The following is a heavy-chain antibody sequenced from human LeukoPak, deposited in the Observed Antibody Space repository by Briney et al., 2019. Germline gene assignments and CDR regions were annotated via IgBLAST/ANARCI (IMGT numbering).Heavy chain of an antibody. Sequence: GGSLRLSCAASGFTFSSYSMNWVRQAPGKGLEWVSSISSSSSYIYYADSVEGRFTISRDNAKNSLYLRMNSLRAEDTAVYYCASGYNWKDHFDYWGQGTLVTVSS. CDR1: GFTFSSYS. CDR2: ISSSSSYI. CDR3: ASGYNWKDHFDY. V-gene: IGHV3-21*01. J-gene: IGHJ4*02. D-gene: IGHD1-1*01.